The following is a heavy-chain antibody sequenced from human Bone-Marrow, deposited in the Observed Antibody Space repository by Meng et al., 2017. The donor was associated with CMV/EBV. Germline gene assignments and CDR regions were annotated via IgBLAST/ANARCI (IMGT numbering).Heavy chain of an antibody. V-gene: IGHV3-21*01. CDR1: GFTFSSYA. CDR3: ARVYDFWTYFDY. J-gene: IGHJ4*02. CDR2: ISSSSGYI. D-gene: IGHD3-3*01. Sequence: GGSLRLSCAASGFTFSSYAMHWVRQAPGKGLEWVSSISSSSGYIYYADSVKGRFTISKDNAKNSLYLQMNSLRAEDTAVYYCARVYDFWTYFDYWGQGTLVTVSS.